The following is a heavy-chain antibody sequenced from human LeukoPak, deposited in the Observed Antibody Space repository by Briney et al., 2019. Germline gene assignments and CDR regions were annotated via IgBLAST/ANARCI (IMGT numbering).Heavy chain of an antibody. CDR3: ARRHARTYYYDSSGLCYFDY. D-gene: IGHD3-22*01. Sequence: SQTLSLTCTVSGGSISSGGYYWSWIRQHPGKGLEWIGYIYYSGSTYYNPSLKSRVTISVDTSKNQFSLKLSSVTAADTAVYYCARRHARTYYYDSSGLCYFDYWGQGTLVTVSS. V-gene: IGHV4-31*03. CDR2: IYYSGST. J-gene: IGHJ4*02. CDR1: GGSISSGGYY.